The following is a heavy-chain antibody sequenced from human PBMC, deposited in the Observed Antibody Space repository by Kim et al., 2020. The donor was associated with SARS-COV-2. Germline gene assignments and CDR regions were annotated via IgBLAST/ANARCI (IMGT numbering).Heavy chain of an antibody. D-gene: IGHD4-17*01. Sequence: GGSLRLSCVTSGFIFDDYAMHWVRQGPGKGLEWVSGNSWSGGAKGYADSVKGRFTISRDNAKNSLYLQMDSLRPEDTALYYCAKDTANGVYYYYSMDIWGRGTTVTVSS. CDR3: AKDTANGVYYYYSMDI. J-gene: IGHJ6*02. V-gene: IGHV3-9*01. CDR1: GFIFDDYA. CDR2: NSWSGGAK.